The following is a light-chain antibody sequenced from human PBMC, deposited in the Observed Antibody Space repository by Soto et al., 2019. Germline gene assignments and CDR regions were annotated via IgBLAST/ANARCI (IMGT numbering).Light chain of an antibody. CDR1: SSDVGNNNY. CDR3: SSFTFPSYL. Sequence: QSVLTQPASVSGSPGQSITISCTGTSSDVGNNNYVSWYQHNPGRAPKVMICDVTNRPSGVSNRFSGSKSGNTASLTISGLQAEDEADYYCSSFTFPSYLVGTGTKVTVL. V-gene: IGLV2-14*03. J-gene: IGLJ1*01. CDR2: DVT.